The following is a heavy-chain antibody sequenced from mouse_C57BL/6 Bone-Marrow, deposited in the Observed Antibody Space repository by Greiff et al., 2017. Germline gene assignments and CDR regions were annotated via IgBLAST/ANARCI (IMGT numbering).Heavy chain of an antibody. J-gene: IGHJ4*01. CDR3: ARGGNIYYGNLYAMDY. V-gene: IGHV1-55*01. Sequence: QVQLQQPGAELVKPGASVKMSCKASGYTFTSYWITWVKQRPGQGLEWIGDIYPGSGSTNYNEKFTSKATLTVDTSSSTAYMQLSSLTSEDSAVYYCARGGNIYYGNLYAMDYWGQGTSVTVSS. CDR2: IYPGSGST. D-gene: IGHD2-1*01. CDR1: GYTFTSYW.